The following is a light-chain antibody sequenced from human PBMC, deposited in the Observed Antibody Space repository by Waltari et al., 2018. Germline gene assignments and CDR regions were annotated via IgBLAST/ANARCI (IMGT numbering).Light chain of an antibody. Sequence: EIVMTQSPATLSVSPGERATLSCRASQSVGSNLDWYQQKPGQAPRLLIYRASTRATGIPARFSGSGSGTEFTLTISSLQSEDFAVYYCQQYNNWPLTFGGGTKEEIK. V-gene: IGKV3-15*01. CDR2: RAS. J-gene: IGKJ4*01. CDR3: QQYNNWPLT. CDR1: QSVGSN.